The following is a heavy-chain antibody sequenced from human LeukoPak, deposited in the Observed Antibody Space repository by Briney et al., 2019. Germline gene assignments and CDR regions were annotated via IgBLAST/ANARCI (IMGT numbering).Heavy chain of an antibody. CDR3: VRSAFHAGSGNYYDY. D-gene: IGHD3-22*01. Sequence: PGGSLRLSCAASGFTFNNYAMSWVRQSPGKGLEWVAVIWYDGSNKYYADSVKGRFTISRDNAENTLYLQMNSLRVEDTAVYYCVRSAFHAGSGNYYDYWGQGTLVTVSS. J-gene: IGHJ4*02. V-gene: IGHV3-33*08. CDR2: IWYDGSNK. CDR1: GFTFNNYA.